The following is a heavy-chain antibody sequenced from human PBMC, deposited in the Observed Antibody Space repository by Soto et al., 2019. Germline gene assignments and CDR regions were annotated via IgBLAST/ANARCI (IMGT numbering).Heavy chain of an antibody. CDR1: RGSFSGYY. CDR3: ARGYSSSWYDYYGMVV. Sequence: SETLSLTCADHRGSFSGYYCSWIRQPPGKGLEWLGQINQRGTTHYTPAPKSRVTIPVHTYKSQVSLKLSSVTAADTAVYYCARGYSSSWYDYYGMVVWGQGTTVTV. J-gene: IGHJ6*02. D-gene: IGHD6-13*01. V-gene: IGHV4-34*01. CDR2: INQRGTT.